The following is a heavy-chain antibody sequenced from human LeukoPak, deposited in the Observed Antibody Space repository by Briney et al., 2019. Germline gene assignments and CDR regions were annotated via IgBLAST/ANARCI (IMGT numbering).Heavy chain of an antibody. CDR2: IIPIFGTA. J-gene: IGHJ5*02. D-gene: IGHD3-3*01. CDR1: GGTFSSYA. Sequence: GASVKVSCKASGGTFSSYAISWVRQAPGQGLEWMGGIIPIFGTANCAQKFQGRVTITTDESTSTAYMELSSLRSEDTAVYYCARGDPTTIFGANWFDPWGQGTLVTVSS. V-gene: IGHV1-69*05. CDR3: ARGDPTTIFGANWFDP.